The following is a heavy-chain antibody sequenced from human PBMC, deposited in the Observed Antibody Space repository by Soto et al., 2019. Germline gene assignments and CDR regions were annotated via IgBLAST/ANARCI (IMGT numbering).Heavy chain of an antibody. CDR2: IYYNGNT. V-gene: IGHV4-59*11. D-gene: IGHD7-27*01. J-gene: IGHJ4*02. Sequence: QVQLQESGPGLVKPSETLSLTCTVSGGSISNHYWSLIRQPPWKGLEWIWYIYYNGNTNYNPPLKSRVPMSVDTSKNQISLKLSSVTAADTAVHYCTRANWYSEYWGQGTLVTVSS. CDR3: TRANWYSEY. CDR1: GGSISNHY.